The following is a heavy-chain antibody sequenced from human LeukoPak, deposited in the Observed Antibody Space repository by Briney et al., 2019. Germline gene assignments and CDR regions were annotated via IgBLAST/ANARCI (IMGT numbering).Heavy chain of an antibody. CDR3: AKAMVRGVISPFDY. CDR2: ISYDGSNK. Sequence: GRSLRLSCAASGFTFSSYGMHWVRQAPGKGLEWVAVISYDGSNKYYADSVKGRFTISRDNSKNTLYLQMNSLRAKDTAVYYCAKAMVRGVISPFDYWGQGTLVTVSS. V-gene: IGHV3-30*18. D-gene: IGHD3-10*01. J-gene: IGHJ4*02. CDR1: GFTFSSYG.